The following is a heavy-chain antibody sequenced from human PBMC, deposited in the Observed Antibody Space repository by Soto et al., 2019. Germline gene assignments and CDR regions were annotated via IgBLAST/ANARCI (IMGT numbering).Heavy chain of an antibody. J-gene: IGHJ3*01. V-gene: IGHV3-48*02. Sequence: GGSLRLSCAASGFSFSLYPMNWVRQAPGKGLEWLSYISPSNTTIYYADSVKGRFTISRDNAKDSLDLQMNVLRDDDTAVYYCARVGRGFCSSPRCYSDGFDLWSRGTVVTVSS. D-gene: IGHD2-2*03. CDR1: GFSFSLYP. CDR3: ARVGRGFCSSPRCYSDGFDL. CDR2: ISPSNTTI.